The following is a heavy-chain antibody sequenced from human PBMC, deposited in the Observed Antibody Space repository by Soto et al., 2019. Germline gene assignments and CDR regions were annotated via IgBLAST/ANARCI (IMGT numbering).Heavy chain of an antibody. CDR3: ARDGGDWHDFDF. J-gene: IGHJ4*02. CDR1: GGSISSGGYY. D-gene: IGHD2-21*02. V-gene: IGHV4-31*03. CDR2: IYYSGST. Sequence: QVQLQESGPGLVKPSQTLSLTCTVSGGSISSGGYYWSWIRQHPGKGLEWIGYIYYSGSTYYNPSIVGRDTISVDPAKNQFSLKLCSVTAADTAVYCWARDGGDWHDFDFWGQGSPVTVSS.